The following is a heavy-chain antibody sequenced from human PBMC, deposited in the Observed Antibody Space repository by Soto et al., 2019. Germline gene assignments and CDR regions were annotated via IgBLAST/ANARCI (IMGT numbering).Heavy chain of an antibody. J-gene: IGHJ6*02. CDR3: AKVFAKDYYYGMDV. Sequence: GGSLRLSCAASGFTFSSYGMHWVRQAPGKGLEWVAVISYDGSNKYYADYVKGRFTISRDNFKNTLYPQMNSLRAEDTAVYYCAKVFAKDYYYGMDVWGQGTTVTVSS. CDR1: GFTFSSYG. V-gene: IGHV3-30*18. CDR2: ISYDGSNK.